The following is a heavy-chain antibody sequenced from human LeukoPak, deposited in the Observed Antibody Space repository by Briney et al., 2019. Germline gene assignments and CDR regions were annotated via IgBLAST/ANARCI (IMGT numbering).Heavy chain of an antibody. V-gene: IGHV1-18*01. Sequence: ASVKVSCKASGYTFTSYGISWVRQAPGQGLEWMGWISAYNGNTNYAQKVQGRVTMTTDTSTRTAYMELRSLRSDDTAVYYCARVPSGRRTYYYDSSGYQFDYWGQGTLVTVSS. CDR3: ARVPSGRRTYYYDSSGYQFDY. CDR1: GYTFTSYG. J-gene: IGHJ4*02. CDR2: ISAYNGNT. D-gene: IGHD3-22*01.